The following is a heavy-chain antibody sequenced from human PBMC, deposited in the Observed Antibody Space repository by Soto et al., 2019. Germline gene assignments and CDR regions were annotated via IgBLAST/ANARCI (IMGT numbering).Heavy chain of an antibody. D-gene: IGHD5-18*01. CDR3: ARSGDRRNSSAWIDP. CDR1: GYNFRDYY. J-gene: IGHJ5*02. V-gene: IGHV1-2*02. CDR2: IIPNNGDT. Sequence: QVQLVQSGAEVKKPGASVKVSCRASGYNFRDYYLHWVRQAPGAGLEWMGSIIPNNGDTHYAQRFQGRITLTTDTSLDTAYMEIDGLTLDDTAIYFCARSGDRRNSSAWIDPWGQGALVTVSS.